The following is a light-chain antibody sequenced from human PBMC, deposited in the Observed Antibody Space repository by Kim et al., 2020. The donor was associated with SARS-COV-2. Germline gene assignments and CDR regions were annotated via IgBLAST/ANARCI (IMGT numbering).Light chain of an antibody. J-gene: IGLJ2*01. CDR2: VDSDGSH. V-gene: IGLV4-69*01. CDR1: SEEKPYA. CDR3: LTWGPGIRV. Sequence: SGKLTCALSSEEKPYAIGWQQRLPERGPRYLMNVDSDGSHTRGDGIPDRFSGSSSGAERYLTISSLQPEDEADYYCLTWGPGIRVFGGGTKLTVL.